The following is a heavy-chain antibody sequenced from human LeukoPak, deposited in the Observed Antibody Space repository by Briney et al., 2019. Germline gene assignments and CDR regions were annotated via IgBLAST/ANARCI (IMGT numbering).Heavy chain of an antibody. CDR1: GFTFSSYA. CDR3: AKDGRDLGYDFWSGYYPFDY. Sequence: GGSLRLSCAASGFTFSSYAMSWVRQAPGKGLDWVSAISGSGGSTYYADSVKGRFTISRDNSKNTLYLQMNGLRAEDTAVYYCAKDGRDLGYDFWSGYYPFDYWGQGTLVTVSS. D-gene: IGHD3-3*01. CDR2: ISGSGGST. J-gene: IGHJ4*02. V-gene: IGHV3-23*01.